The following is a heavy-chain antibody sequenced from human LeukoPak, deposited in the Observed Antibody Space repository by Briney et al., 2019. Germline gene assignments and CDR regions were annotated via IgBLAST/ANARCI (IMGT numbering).Heavy chain of an antibody. J-gene: IGHJ5*02. CDR1: GGSFSGCY. CDR3: ARGRRLLLAHNWFDP. Sequence: SETLSLTCAVYGGSFSGCYWSWIRQPPGKGLEWIGEINHSGSTNYNPSLKSRVTISVHTSKNQFSLKLSSVTAADTAVYYCARGRRLLLAHNWFDPWGQGTLVTVSS. CDR2: INHSGST. V-gene: IGHV4-34*01. D-gene: IGHD2-15*01.